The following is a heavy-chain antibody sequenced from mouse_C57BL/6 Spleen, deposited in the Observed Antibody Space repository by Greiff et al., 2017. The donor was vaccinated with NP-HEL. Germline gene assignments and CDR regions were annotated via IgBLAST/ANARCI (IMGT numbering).Heavy chain of an antibody. V-gene: IGHV1-62-2*01. Sequence: QVQLQQSGAELVKPGASVKLSCKASGYTFTEYTIHWVKQRSGQGLEWIGWFYPGSGSIKYNEKFKDKATLTADKSSSTVYMELSRLISEDSAVYFCARHEDYYGSSPNWYFDVWGTGTTVTVSS. J-gene: IGHJ1*03. CDR1: GYTFTEYT. D-gene: IGHD1-1*01. CDR2: FYPGSGSI. CDR3: ARHEDYYGSSPNWYFDV.